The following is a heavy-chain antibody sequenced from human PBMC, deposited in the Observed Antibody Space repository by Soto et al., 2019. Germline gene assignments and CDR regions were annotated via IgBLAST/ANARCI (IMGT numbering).Heavy chain of an antibody. D-gene: IGHD1-1*01. CDR3: ARGKGMEENYYYYGMDV. J-gene: IGHJ6*02. CDR1: GYSFSTHS. V-gene: IGHV1-3*01. CDR2: INGGNGNT. Sequence: ASVKVSCKASGYSFSTHSMHWVRQAPGQGLEWMGWINGGNGNTKYSQKFRDRVTITRDASASTGYMELSSLRSEDTAVYYCARGKGMEENYYYYGMDVRGQGTTVTVS.